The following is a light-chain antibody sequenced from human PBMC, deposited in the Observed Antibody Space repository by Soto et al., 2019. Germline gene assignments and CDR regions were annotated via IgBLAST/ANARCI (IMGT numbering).Light chain of an antibody. V-gene: IGLV1-44*01. CDR2: SIN. J-gene: IGLJ2*01. CDR1: TSNIGSNT. CDR3: AAWDDSLIGVV. Sequence: QSVLTQSPSASGTPGQRVTISCSGGTSNIGSNTVNWYQQLPGTAPKLLIYSINQRPSGVPDRFSGSKSGTSASLAISGLQSEDEADYYCAAWDDSLIGVVFGGGTKLTVL.